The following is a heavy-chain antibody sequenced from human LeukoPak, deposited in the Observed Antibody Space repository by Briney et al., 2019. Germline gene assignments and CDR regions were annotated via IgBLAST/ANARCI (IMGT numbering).Heavy chain of an antibody. CDR2: IRQDGGLK. D-gene: IGHD3-10*01. CDR3: ARDKSAGADTGSSFYY. Sequence: AGGSLRLSCTASGFTFSSYWMSWVRQAPGKGLEWVANIRQDGGLKHYVDSVKGRFTISRDNAENSLYLQMDSLRAEDTAVYYCARDKSAGADTGSSFYYWGQGPLVTVSS. J-gene: IGHJ4*02. V-gene: IGHV3-7*03. CDR1: GFTFSSYW.